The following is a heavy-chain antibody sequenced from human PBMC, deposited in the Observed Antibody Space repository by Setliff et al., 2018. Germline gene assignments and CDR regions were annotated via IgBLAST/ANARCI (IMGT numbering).Heavy chain of an antibody. V-gene: IGHV1-18*01. J-gene: IGHJ6*02. D-gene: IGHD3-22*01. CDR3: ASSVDYYDRSGYPYAMDV. Sequence: ASVKVSCKASGYTFTRNGINWVRQSPGQGLEWMGWISVYNGNTHYAQKFQGRVTMTTDTSTTTAYMDLRSLRSDDTAVYYCASSVDYYDRSGYPYAMDVWGQGTTVTVSS. CDR1: GYTFTRNG. CDR2: ISVYNGNT.